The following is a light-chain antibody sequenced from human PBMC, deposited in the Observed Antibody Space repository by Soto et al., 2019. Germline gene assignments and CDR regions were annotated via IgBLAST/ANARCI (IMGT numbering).Light chain of an antibody. CDR1: QSISNY. J-gene: IGKJ2*01. CDR2: AAS. Sequence: DIQMTQSPSSLSASVGDRVTIFCRASQSISNYLNWYQQKPGKAPKLLVYAASTLQGGVPARFSGSGSGTDFTLTISSLQPEDFATYYCQQSYRIPPTFGQGTRLEIK. CDR3: QQSYRIPPT. V-gene: IGKV1-39*01.